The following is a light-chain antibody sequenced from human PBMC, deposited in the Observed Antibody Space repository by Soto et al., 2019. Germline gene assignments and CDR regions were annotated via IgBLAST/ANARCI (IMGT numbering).Light chain of an antibody. CDR1: SSDVGGYNY. J-gene: IGLJ3*02. V-gene: IGLV2-14*01. CDR3: SSYTSSSTLNRV. Sequence: QSALTQPASVSGSPGQSITISCTGTSSDVGGYNYVSWYQQHPGKAPKLMIYEVSNRPSGVSNRFSGSKSGNTASLTISGLQAEDEAAYYCSSYTSSSTLNRVFGGGTKVTVL. CDR2: EVS.